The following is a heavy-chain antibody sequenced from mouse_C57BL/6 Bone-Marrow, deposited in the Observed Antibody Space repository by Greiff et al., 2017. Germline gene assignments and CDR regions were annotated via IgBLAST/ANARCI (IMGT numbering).Heavy chain of an antibody. Sequence: QVQLQQPGAELVRPGSSVKLSCKASGYTFTSYWIHWVKQRPIQGLEWIGNIDPSDSETHYNQKFKDKATLTIDKSSSTAYMQLSSLTSEDSAFYYCARHGSVWNWYFDVWGTGTTVTVSS. CDR3: ARHGSVWNWYFDV. CDR1: GYTFTSYW. V-gene: IGHV1-52*01. J-gene: IGHJ1*03. CDR2: IDPSDSET. D-gene: IGHD1-1*01.